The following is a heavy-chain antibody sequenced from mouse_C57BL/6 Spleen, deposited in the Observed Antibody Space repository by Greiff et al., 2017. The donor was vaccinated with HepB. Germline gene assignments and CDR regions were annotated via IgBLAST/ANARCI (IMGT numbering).Heavy chain of an antibody. CDR1: GFTFSDYG. J-gene: IGHJ3*01. D-gene: IGHD1-1*02. V-gene: IGHV5-17*01. CDR3: ARGGGGNPFAY. Sequence: EVQGVESGGGLVKPGGSLKLSCAASGFTFSDYGMHWVRQAPEKGLEWVAYISSGSSTIYYADTVKGRFTISRDNAKNTLFLQMTSLRSEDTAMYYCARGGGGNPFAYWGQGTLVTVSA. CDR2: ISSGSSTI.